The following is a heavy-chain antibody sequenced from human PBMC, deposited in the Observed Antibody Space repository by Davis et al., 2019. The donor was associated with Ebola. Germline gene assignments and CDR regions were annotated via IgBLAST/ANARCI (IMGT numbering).Heavy chain of an antibody. D-gene: IGHD3-22*01. J-gene: IGHJ6*02. CDR1: GFTFSIYG. CDR2: IGGSSDNI. CDR3: ARRIVGNSRGGVDV. V-gene: IGHV3-48*02. Sequence: GESLKISCAASGFTFSIYGMYWFRQAPGKGLAWLSYIGGSSDNINYVDSVKGRFTISRDNAQDSLSLHMNGLRDDDTAVYYCARRIVGNSRGGVDVWGQGTTVTVSS.